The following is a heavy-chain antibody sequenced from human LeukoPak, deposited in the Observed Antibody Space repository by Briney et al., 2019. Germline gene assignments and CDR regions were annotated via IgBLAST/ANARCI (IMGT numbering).Heavy chain of an antibody. D-gene: IGHD2-2*01. CDR3: AKQTVGTNDW. J-gene: IGHJ4*02. Sequence: GGSLRLSCAASGFTFSSYAMSWVRQAPGKGLEWVSAISGSSGGTYYADSVKGRFTISRDNSKNTLYLQMNSLRAEDTAVYYCAKQTVGTNDWWGQGTLVTVSS. V-gene: IGHV3-23*01. CDR1: GFTFSSYA. CDR2: ISGSSGGT.